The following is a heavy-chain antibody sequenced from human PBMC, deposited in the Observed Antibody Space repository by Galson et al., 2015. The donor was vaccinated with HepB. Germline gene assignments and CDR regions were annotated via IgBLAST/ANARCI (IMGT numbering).Heavy chain of an antibody. CDR3: VREMAIAAPASFDL. Sequence: LRLSCAVSGFTFNRYGMHWVRQAPGKGLEWVALIWANGSNRYYSNSVMGRFTISRDNSKNTLFLEMNSLRAEDTAVYYCVREMAIAAPASFDLWGHGTLATVSS. CDR2: IWANGSNR. J-gene: IGHJ4*01. CDR1: GFTFNRYG. V-gene: IGHV3-33*01. D-gene: IGHD6-25*01.